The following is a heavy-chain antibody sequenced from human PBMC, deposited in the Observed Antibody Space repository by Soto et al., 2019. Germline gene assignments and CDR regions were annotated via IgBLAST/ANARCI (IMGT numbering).Heavy chain of an antibody. CDR2: IYYSGST. J-gene: IGHJ6*02. CDR1: GGSISSYY. Sequence: SETLSLTCTVSGGSISSYYWSWIRQPPGKGLEWIGYIYYSGSTNYSPSLKSRVTISVDTSKNQFSLKLSSVTAADTAVYYCARDVRGGCSGGSCYTYYYYGMDVWGQGTTVTVSS. V-gene: IGHV4-59*01. D-gene: IGHD2-15*01. CDR3: ARDVRGGCSGGSCYTYYYYGMDV.